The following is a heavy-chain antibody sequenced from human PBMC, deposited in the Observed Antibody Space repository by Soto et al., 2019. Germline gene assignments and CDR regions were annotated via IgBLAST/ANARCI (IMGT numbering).Heavy chain of an antibody. Sequence: ASVKVSSKASGYTFTSYAMHWVRQAPGQRLEWMGWINAGNGNTKYSQKFQGRVTITRDTSASTAYMELSSLRSEDTAVYYCARDRQQLNWFEPWGQGTLVTVSS. CDR3: ARDRQQLNWFEP. CDR2: INAGNGNT. D-gene: IGHD6-13*01. CDR1: GYTFTSYA. J-gene: IGHJ5*02. V-gene: IGHV1-3*01.